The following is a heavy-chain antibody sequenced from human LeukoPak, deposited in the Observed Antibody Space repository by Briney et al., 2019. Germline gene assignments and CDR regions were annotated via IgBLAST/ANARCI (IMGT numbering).Heavy chain of an antibody. Sequence: ASVKVSCKASGGTFSSYAISWVRQAPGQGLEWMGGIIPIFGTANYAQKFPGRVTITADESTSTAYMELSSLRSEDTAVYYCARDYYDSRGYYGMDVWGQGTTVTVSS. V-gene: IGHV1-69*13. CDR2: IIPIFGTA. D-gene: IGHD3-22*01. CDR3: ARDYYDSRGYYGMDV. J-gene: IGHJ6*02. CDR1: GGTFSSYA.